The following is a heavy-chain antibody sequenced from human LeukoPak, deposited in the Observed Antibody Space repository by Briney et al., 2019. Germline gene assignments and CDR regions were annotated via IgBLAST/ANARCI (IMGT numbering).Heavy chain of an antibody. Sequence: PAGSLRLSCETSGFSFDDYAMHWVRQAPGKGLEWVPLITGDGGRTYYADSVKGRFTISKDNGKNSLYLQMSSLTTEETAFYYGAALPSRLWGQGTLVTVSS. J-gene: IGHJ4*02. CDR2: ITGDGGRT. V-gene: IGHV3-43*02. CDR3: AALPSRL. CDR1: GFSFDDYA.